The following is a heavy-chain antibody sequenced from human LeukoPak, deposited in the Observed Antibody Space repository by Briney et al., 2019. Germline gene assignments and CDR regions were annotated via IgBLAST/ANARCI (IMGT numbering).Heavy chain of an antibody. Sequence: PGRSLRLSCAASGFTFDDYAMHWVRQAPGKGLEWVSGISWRSDSVDYAESVKGRFTISRDNAKNTLYLQMNSLRAEDTAEYYCAKDSNGWYQRGSNYFDYWGQGTLVTVSS. CDR2: ISWRSDSV. CDR1: GFTFDDYA. J-gene: IGHJ4*02. CDR3: AKDSNGWYQRGSNYFDY. V-gene: IGHV3-9*01. D-gene: IGHD6-19*01.